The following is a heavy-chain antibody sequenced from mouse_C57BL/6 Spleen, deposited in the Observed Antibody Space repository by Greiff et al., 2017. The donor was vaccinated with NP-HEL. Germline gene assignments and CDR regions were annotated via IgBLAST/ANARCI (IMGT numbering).Heavy chain of an antibody. V-gene: IGHV1-11*01. Sequence: VQLQQSGAELASPGASVTLSCKASGYTFTDHLMNWVKTRPGQGLEWIGRIYPVSGETNYIQKFMGKATCTVDRSSSTVYLVLNSLTSEDPAVYYWGRGGEYDDGYAMDYWGQGTSVTVSS. CDR1: GYTFTDHL. D-gene: IGHD2-4*01. J-gene: IGHJ4*01. CDR2: IYPVSGET. CDR3: GRGGEYDDGYAMDY.